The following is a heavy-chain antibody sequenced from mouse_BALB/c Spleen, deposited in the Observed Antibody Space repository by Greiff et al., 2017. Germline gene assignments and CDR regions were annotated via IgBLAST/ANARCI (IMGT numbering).Heavy chain of an antibody. V-gene: IGHV3-2*02. Sequence: EVQLQESGPGLVKPSQSLSLTCSVTGYSITSDYAWNWIRQFPGNKLEWMGYISYSGSTSYNPSLKSRISITRDTSKNQFFLQLNSVTTEDTATYYCARWGFWGQGTTLTVSS. J-gene: IGHJ2*01. CDR2: ISYSGST. CDR1: GYSITSDYA. CDR3: ARWGF.